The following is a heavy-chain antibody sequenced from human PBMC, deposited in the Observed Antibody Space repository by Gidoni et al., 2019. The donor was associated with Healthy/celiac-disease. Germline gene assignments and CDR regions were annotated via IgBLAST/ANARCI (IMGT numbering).Heavy chain of an antibody. V-gene: IGHV4-34*01. CDR3: ARGPGPSIAARSAFDP. CDR1: CGSFMGYY. CDR2: INHSGST. J-gene: IGHJ5*02. D-gene: IGHD6-6*01. Sequence: QVQLQQWGAGLWKPSETLSPTSAAYCGSFMGYYWSWIRQPPGKGLEWIGEINHSGSTNYNPSLKSRVTISVDTSKNQFSLKLSSVTAADTAVYYCARGPGPSIAARSAFDPWGQGTLVTVSS.